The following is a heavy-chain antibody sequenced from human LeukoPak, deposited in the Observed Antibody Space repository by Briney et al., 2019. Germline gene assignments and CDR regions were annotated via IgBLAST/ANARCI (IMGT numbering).Heavy chain of an antibody. Sequence: PSETLSLTCTVSGGSISSSIYYWGWIRQPPGKGLEWIGSIYYSGSTYYNPSLKSRVIISVGTSKNQLSLKLKSVTAADMAVYYCARLADCSSTSCYDHWGQGTLVTVSS. V-gene: IGHV4-39*01. D-gene: IGHD2-2*01. CDR1: GGSISSSIYY. J-gene: IGHJ4*02. CDR3: ARLADCSSTSCYDH. CDR2: IYYSGST.